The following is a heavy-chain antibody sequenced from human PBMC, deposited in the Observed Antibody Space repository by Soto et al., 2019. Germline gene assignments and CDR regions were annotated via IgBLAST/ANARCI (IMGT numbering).Heavy chain of an antibody. Sequence: SDTLSLTCXVSGGSISSGGYYWSWIRQHPGKGLEWIGYIYYSGSTYYNPSLKSRVTISVDTSKNQFSLKLSSVTAADTAVYYCARVWSRAGYYYGMDVWGQGTTVTVSS. D-gene: IGHD2-8*02. V-gene: IGHV4-31*11. CDR1: GGSISSGGYY. CDR2: IYYSGST. J-gene: IGHJ6*02. CDR3: ARVWSRAGYYYGMDV.